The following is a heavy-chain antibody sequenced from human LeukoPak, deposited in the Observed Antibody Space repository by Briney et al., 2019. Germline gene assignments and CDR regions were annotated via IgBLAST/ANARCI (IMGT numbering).Heavy chain of an antibody. V-gene: IGHV1-2*02. J-gene: IGHJ3*02. CDR1: GYTFTGYY. CDR3: ARDSDYYDSSGYYYPYAFDI. Sequence: ASVKVPCKASGYTFTGYYMHWVRQAPGQGLEWMGWINPNSGGTNYAQKFQGRVTMTRDTSISTAYMELSRLRSDDTAVYYCARDSDYYDSSGYYYPYAFDIWGQGTMVTVSS. CDR2: INPNSGGT. D-gene: IGHD3-22*01.